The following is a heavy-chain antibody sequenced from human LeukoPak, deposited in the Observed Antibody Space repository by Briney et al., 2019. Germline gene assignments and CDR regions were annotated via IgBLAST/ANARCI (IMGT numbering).Heavy chain of an antibody. CDR2: IYHSRST. J-gene: IGHJ4*02. V-gene: IGHV4-39*01. Sequence: SETLSLTCTVSGGSISTSRYYWGWIRQPPGKGLEWIGSIYHSRSTYYNASLKSRATISADTSKNQFSLKLSSVTAADTAVYYCARHRWMEVYGSGSYYVDYWGQGTLVTVSS. D-gene: IGHD3-10*01. CDR1: GGSISTSRYY. CDR3: ARHRWMEVYGSGSYYVDY.